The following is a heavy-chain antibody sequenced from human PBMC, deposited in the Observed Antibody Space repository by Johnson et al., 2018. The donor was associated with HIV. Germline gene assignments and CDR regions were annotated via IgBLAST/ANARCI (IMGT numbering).Heavy chain of an antibody. CDR1: GFTFSNAW. CDR2: IKQDGSEK. V-gene: IGHV3-7*01. D-gene: IGHD3-22*01. Sequence: VQVVESGGGLVKPGGSLRLSCAASGFTFSNAWMSWVRQAPGKGLEWVANIKQDGSEKYYVDSVKGRFTISRDNAKNSLYLQMNGLRAEDTAVYYCARDSPRYYYDSSTVPSKLPSDAFDIWGLGTMVTVSS. J-gene: IGHJ3*02. CDR3: ARDSPRYYYDSSTVPSKLPSDAFDI.